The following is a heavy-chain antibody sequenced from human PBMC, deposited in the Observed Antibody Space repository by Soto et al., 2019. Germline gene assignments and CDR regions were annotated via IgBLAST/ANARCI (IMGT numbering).Heavy chain of an antibody. CDR3: VRDQDFITGDNWFDP. D-gene: IGHD3-16*01. J-gene: IGHJ5*02. CDR2: MYYNGDT. Sequence: SETLSLTCTVSGCSITNHYWSWVRQPPGKGLEWIGCMYYNGDTKYNPSLKSRLTLSVDRSKNQFSLSLNSVTAADTAVYYCVRDQDFITGDNWFDPWGQGTLVTVSS. CDR1: GCSITNHY. V-gene: IGHV4-59*11.